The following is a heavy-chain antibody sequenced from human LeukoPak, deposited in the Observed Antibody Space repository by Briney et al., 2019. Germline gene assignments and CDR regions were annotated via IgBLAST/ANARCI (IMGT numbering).Heavy chain of an antibody. CDR1: GFTFSSYA. CDR2: ISYDGSSK. V-gene: IGHV3-30-3*01. CDR3: ARDYRSWAYCGGDCYSTAFDI. D-gene: IGHD2-21*02. J-gene: IGHJ3*02. Sequence: GGSLRLSCAASGFTFSSYAMHWVRQAPGKGLEWVAVISYDGSSKYYADSVKGRFTISRDNSKNTLYLQMNSLRAEDTAVYYCARDYRSWAYCGGDCYSTAFDIWGQGTMVTVSS.